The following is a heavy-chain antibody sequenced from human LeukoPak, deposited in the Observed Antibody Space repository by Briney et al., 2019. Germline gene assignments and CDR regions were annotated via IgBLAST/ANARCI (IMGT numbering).Heavy chain of an antibody. CDR3: ARDALAYYFGSGSFGTIDI. CDR1: GFTVSSNY. J-gene: IGHJ3*02. V-gene: IGHV3-53*01. D-gene: IGHD3-10*01. Sequence: GGSLRLSCAASGFTVSSNYTSWVRQAPGTGLEWVSVIYSGGGTDYADSVKGRFTISRDNSKNTLYLQMNSLRAEDTAVYYCARDALAYYFGSGSFGTIDIWGQGTLVTVSS. CDR2: IYSGGGT.